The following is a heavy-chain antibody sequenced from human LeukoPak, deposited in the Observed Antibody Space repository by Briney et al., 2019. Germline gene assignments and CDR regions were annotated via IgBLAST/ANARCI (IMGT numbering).Heavy chain of an antibody. CDR1: GYTLTELS. V-gene: IGHV1-24*01. J-gene: IGHJ4*02. CDR2: FDPEDGET. Sequence: ASVKVSCKVSGYTLTELSMHWVRQAPGKGLEWMGGFDPEDGETIYAQKFQGRVTMTEDTSTDTAYMELSSLRSEDTAVYYCATPIPYSNGWWVLDYWAREPWSPSPQ. CDR3: ATPIPYSNGWWVLDY. D-gene: IGHD6-19*01.